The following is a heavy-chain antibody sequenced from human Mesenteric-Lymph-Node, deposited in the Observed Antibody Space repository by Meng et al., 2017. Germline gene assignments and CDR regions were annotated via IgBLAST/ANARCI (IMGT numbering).Heavy chain of an antibody. CDR1: GFTFSSYT. Sequence: EVQLVESGGGLVKQRGSLRLSCAASGFTFSSYTMIWVRRAPGKGLEWVSSISSSSNYIYSADSVKGRFTISRDNAKNSLYLQMNSLRAEDTAVYYCARDTPGLLFDYWGQGTLVTVSS. V-gene: IGHV3-21*01. J-gene: IGHJ4*02. CDR3: ARDTPGLLFDY. D-gene: IGHD5-18*01. CDR2: ISSSSNYI.